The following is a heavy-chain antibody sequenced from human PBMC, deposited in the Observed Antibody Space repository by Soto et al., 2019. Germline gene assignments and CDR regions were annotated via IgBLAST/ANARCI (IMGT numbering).Heavy chain of an antibody. D-gene: IGHD6-6*01. J-gene: IGHJ4*02. CDR2: ISGSGGGT. Sequence: EVQLLESGGGLVQPGGSLRLSCAASGFTFSSYAMSWVRQAPGKGLEWVSAISGSGGGTYYADSVKGRFTISRDNSKNTLYLQMNSLRAEDTAVYYCAKAYSSSYDTIDYWGQGTLVTVSS. CDR1: GFTFSSYA. CDR3: AKAYSSSYDTIDY. V-gene: IGHV3-23*01.